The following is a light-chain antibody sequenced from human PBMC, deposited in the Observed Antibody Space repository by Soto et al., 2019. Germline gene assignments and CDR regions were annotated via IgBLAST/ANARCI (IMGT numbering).Light chain of an antibody. CDR3: QQRSDWPLT. Sequence: EIVLTQSPVTLSLSPGERATLSCRASQSVSRYLAWYQQKPGQPPRLLIYDASKRPTGVPARFSGSGSGTDFTLTISSLEPEDFAVYYCQQRSDWPLTFGGGTDVEI. CDR2: DAS. J-gene: IGKJ4*01. V-gene: IGKV3-11*01. CDR1: QSVSRY.